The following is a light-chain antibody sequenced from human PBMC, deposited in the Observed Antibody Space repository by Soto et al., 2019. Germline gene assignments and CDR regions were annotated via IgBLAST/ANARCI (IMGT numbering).Light chain of an antibody. CDR3: QQDSRSLT. CDR1: QSVTNSY. J-gene: IGKJ4*01. CDR2: DAS. V-gene: IGKV3-20*01. Sequence: EIVLTQSPGTLSLSPGERATLSCRASQSVTNSYLAWYQQKPGQAPRLFIYDASRRATGIPDRFSGSVSGTDFTLTISRLQPEEFAVYYCQQDSRSLTFGGGTKVEIK.